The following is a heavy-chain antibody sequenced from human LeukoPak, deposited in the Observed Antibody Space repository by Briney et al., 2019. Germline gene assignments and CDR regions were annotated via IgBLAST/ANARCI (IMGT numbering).Heavy chain of an antibody. J-gene: IGHJ6*04. V-gene: IGHV1-69*06. CDR2: IIPIFGTA. CDR1: GGTFSSYA. D-gene: IGHD2-2*01. Sequence: SVKVSCKASGGTFSSYAISWVRQAPGRGLEWMGGIIPIFGTANYAQKFQGRVTITADKSTSTAYMELSSLRFEDTAVYYCAAERYCSSTSCYVYYYYGMDVWGEGTTVTVSS. CDR3: AAERYCSSTSCYVYYYYGMDV.